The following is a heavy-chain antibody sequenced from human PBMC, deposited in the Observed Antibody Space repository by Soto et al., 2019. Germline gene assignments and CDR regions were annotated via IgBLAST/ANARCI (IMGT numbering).Heavy chain of an antibody. V-gene: IGHV1-18*01. CDR2: ISTYNGHT. CDR3: ARDNGQWLVAN. J-gene: IGHJ4*02. D-gene: IGHD6-19*01. CDR1: GYIFTSYG. Sequence: QVQLVQSGAEVKKPGASVKVYCKASGYIFTSYGISWVRQAPGQGLEWMGRISTYNGHTKYAQKLQGRVIMTTDTSTNTAYMELGNLRSDDTAVYFCARDNGQWLVANWGQGTLVTVSS.